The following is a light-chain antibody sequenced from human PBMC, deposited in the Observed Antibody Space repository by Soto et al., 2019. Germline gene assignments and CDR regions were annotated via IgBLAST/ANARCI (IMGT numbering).Light chain of an antibody. V-gene: IGKV3-20*01. CDR2: GVS. J-gene: IGKJ5*01. CDR1: QSVTSNY. Sequence: EIVLTQSPGTLSLSPGERATLFCRASQSVTSNYLAWYQQKPGQSPRLLIYGVSSRATGIPDRFSGSGSGTDFTLTISRLEAEDFAVYYCQQNVSPPITFGQGTRLEIK. CDR3: QQNVSPPIT.